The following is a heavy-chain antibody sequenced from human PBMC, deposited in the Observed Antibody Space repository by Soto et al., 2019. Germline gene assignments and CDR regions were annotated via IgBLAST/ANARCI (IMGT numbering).Heavy chain of an antibody. J-gene: IGHJ6*02. D-gene: IGHD2-21*02. V-gene: IGHV4-59*01. CDR1: GGSISGYY. CDR3: TRDGDGRMTTNPYYYYGMDV. Sequence: SETLSLTCTVSGGSISGYYWSWIRQPPGKGLEWIGNVYYSGGAKYNPSVKRRVSISVDTSKNQFSLNLSSVTAADTAVYYCTRDGDGRMTTNPYYYYGMDVWGPGITVTVSS. CDR2: VYYSGGA.